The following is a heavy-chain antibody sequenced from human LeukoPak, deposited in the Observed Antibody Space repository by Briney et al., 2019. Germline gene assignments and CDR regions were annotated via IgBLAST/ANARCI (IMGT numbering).Heavy chain of an antibody. J-gene: IGHJ4*02. CDR3: TRDNSGQWLRFDY. Sequence: SETLSLTCTVSGGSISSYYWSWIRQPPGKGLEWIGYIYYSGSTNYNPSLKSRVTISVDTSKNQFSRKLSSVTAADTAVYYCTRDNSGQWLRFDYWGQGTLVTVSS. CDR2: IYYSGST. V-gene: IGHV4-59*01. D-gene: IGHD5-12*01. CDR1: GGSISSYY.